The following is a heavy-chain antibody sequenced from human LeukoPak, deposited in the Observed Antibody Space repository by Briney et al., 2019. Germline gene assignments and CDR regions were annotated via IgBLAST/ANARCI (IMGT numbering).Heavy chain of an antibody. D-gene: IGHD6-19*01. Sequence: SETLSLTCAVYGGSFSGYYWSWIRQPPGKGLGWIGEINHSGSTNYNPSLKSRVTISVDTSKNQFSLKLSSVTAADTAVYYCAGAHSSGWYYFDYWGQGTLVTVSS. CDR1: GGSFSGYY. CDR2: INHSGST. V-gene: IGHV4-34*01. CDR3: AGAHSSGWYYFDY. J-gene: IGHJ4*02.